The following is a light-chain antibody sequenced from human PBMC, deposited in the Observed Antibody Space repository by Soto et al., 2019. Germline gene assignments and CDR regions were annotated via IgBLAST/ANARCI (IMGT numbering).Light chain of an antibody. J-gene: IGKJ5*01. CDR1: QSISSY. CDR3: QQYYSYPIT. CDR2: AAS. Sequence: DIQMTPSPSSLSSSVGDRFSITCRAGQSISSYLSLYQQRPGKAPKLLIYAASTLQSGVPSRFSGSGSGTDFTLTISCLQSEDFETYYCQQYYSYPITFGQGTRLEI. V-gene: IGKV1-39*01.